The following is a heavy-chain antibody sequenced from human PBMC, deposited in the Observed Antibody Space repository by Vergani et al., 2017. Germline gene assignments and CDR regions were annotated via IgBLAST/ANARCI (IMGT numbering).Heavy chain of an antibody. CDR3: ATREAYCGGDCHSEFFQH. CDR1: GFTFSSYA. D-gene: IGHD2-21*02. J-gene: IGHJ1*01. CDR2: ITHSGGDT. Sequence: EVHLLESGGGLVQPGGSLRLSCAASGFTFSSYAMNWFRQAPGRGLEWVSTITHSGGDTYYADSVKGRFTISRDNSRDTLYLQMNSLRAEDTALYYCATREAYCGGDCHSEFFQHWGQGTLVTVSS. V-gene: IGHV3-23*01.